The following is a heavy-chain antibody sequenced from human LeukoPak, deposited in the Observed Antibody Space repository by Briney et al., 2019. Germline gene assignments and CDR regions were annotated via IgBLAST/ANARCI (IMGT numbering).Heavy chain of an antibody. Sequence: GGSLRLSCAASGFTFSSYSMNWVRQAPGKGLEWVSVIYSGGSTYYADSVKGRFTISRDNSKNTLYLQMNSLRAEDTAVYYCARDMNYNLDYWGPGTLVTVSP. D-gene: IGHD1-7*01. CDR2: IYSGGST. J-gene: IGHJ4*02. CDR1: GFTFSSYS. V-gene: IGHV3-53*01. CDR3: ARDMNYNLDY.